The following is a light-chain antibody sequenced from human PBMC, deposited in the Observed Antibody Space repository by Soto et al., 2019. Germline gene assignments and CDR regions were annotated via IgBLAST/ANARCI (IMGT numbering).Light chain of an antibody. Sequence: DIQMTQSTSSLSASVGDRVTVTWLAGQSISTYLNWYQQKPGKAPNLLIYATSSLQSGVPSRFSGSGSGTDFTLTISSLQPEDFATYYCQQSYSTPITFAQGTLLEV. CDR2: ATS. V-gene: IGKV1-39*01. CDR3: QQSYSTPIT. CDR1: QSISTY. J-gene: IGKJ5*01.